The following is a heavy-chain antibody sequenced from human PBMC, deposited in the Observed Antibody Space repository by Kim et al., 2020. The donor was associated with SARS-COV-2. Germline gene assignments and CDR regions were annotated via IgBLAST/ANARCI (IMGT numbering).Heavy chain of an antibody. CDR1: GGSISSSSYY. CDR2: IYYSGST. J-gene: IGHJ5*02. D-gene: IGHD6-13*01. CDR3: ARAGLKYSSSWFQGWFDP. V-gene: IGHV4-39*07. Sequence: SETLSLTCTVSGGSISSSSYYWGWIRQPPGKGLEWIGSIYYSGSTYYNPSLKSRVTISVDTSKNQFSLKLSSVTAADTAVYYCARAGLKYSSSWFQGWFDPWGQGTLVTVSS.